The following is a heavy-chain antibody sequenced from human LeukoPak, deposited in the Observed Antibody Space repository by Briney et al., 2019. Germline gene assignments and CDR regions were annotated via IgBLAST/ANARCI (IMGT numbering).Heavy chain of an antibody. D-gene: IGHD4-11*01. CDR3: ARDLREHDYSNWFDP. Sequence: SETLPLTCTVSGVSISSYYWSWIRQPAGKGLEWIGRIYTSGRFKYNPSLKSRVTMSVDTSQNQFSLKLSSVTAADTAVYYCARDLREHDYSNWFDPWGQGTLVTVSS. CDR2: IYTSGRF. CDR1: GVSISSYY. V-gene: IGHV4-4*07. J-gene: IGHJ5*02.